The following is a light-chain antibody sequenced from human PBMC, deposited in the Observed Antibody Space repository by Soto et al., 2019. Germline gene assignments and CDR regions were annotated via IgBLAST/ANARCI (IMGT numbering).Light chain of an antibody. CDR1: QTVLRSSNNKNH. V-gene: IGKV4-1*01. CDR3: QHYYTVPVT. J-gene: IGKJ5*01. CDR2: WAS. Sequence: DIVMTQSPDSLAVSLGERATINYKSSQTVLRSSNNKNHLAWYQQKPEQPPKMLISWASTRESGVPDRFSGSGSGTDFPLTISSLQAEDVAVYYCQHYYTVPVTFGQGTRREIK.